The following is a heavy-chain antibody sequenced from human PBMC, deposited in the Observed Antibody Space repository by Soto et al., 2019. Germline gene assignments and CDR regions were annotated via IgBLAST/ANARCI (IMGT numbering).Heavy chain of an antibody. V-gene: IGHV1-18*01. J-gene: IGHJ4*02. CDR2: ISAYNGNT. CDR3: ARAPVRQWLVLFDY. D-gene: IGHD6-19*01. CDR1: GYTFTSYG. Sequence: ASVKVSCKASGYTFTSYGISWVRQAPGQGLEWMGWISAYNGNTNYVQKLQGRVTMTTDTSTSTAYMELRSLRSDDTAVYYCARAPVRQWLVLFDYWGQGTLVTVSS.